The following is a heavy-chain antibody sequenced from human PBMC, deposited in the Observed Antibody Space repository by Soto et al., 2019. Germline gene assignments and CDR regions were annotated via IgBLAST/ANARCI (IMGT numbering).Heavy chain of an antibody. CDR1: GYTFTSYY. J-gene: IGHJ4*02. CDR3: ARASGSTRDSFNILH. V-gene: IGHV1-46*01. CDR2: INPSIGRT. Sequence: GASVKVSCKTSGYTFTSYYMHWVRQAPGQGLEWMGVINPSIGRTSYGQNFQDRVTMTTDRATSTVYVELTSLRSEDTAVYYCARASGSTRDSFNILHWGQGTRVTVS. D-gene: IGHD2-8*02.